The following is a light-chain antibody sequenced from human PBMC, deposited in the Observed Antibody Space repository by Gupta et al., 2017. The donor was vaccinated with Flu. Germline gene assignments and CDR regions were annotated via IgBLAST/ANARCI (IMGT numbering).Light chain of an antibody. CDR2: DVS. Sequence: QSVLTQPPLVPASPEQSITISCTGTSSDVGGYYYVSCLHQHPGKAPKLMIDDVSNRPSAVSTRFFSCTTGNTAAPHIFSLPAEEEADDYCIYSTSSNFPCVFGTGTKVTVL. V-gene: IGLV2-14*03. CDR1: SSDVGGYYY. CDR3: IYSTSSNFPCV. J-gene: IGLJ1*01.